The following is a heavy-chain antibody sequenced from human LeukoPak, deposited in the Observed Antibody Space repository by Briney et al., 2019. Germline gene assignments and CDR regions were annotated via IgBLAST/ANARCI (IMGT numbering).Heavy chain of an antibody. V-gene: IGHV4-34*01. J-gene: IGHJ4*02. CDR1: GGSFSGYY. Sequence: PSETLSLTCAVYGGSFSGYYWSWIRQPPGKGLEWIGEINHSGSTNYNPSLKSRVTISVDTSKNQFSLKLSSVTAADTAVYYCARGVNYVWGSQYYFDYWGQGTLVTVSS. CDR2: INHSGST. CDR3: ARGVNYVWGSQYYFDY. D-gene: IGHD3-16*01.